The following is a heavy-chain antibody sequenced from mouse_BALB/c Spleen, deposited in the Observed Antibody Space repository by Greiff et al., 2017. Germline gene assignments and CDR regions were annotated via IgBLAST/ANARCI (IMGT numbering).Heavy chain of an antibody. CDR2: IYPYNGGT. J-gene: IGHJ4*01. V-gene: IGHV1S29*02. D-gene: IGHD2-14*01. Sequence: VQLKQSGPELVKPGASVKISCKASGYTFTDYKMHWVKQSHGKSLEWIGYIYPYNGGTGYNQKFKSKATLTVDNSSSTAYMELRSLTSEDSAVYYCARGVRGAMDYWGQGTSVTVSS. CDR3: ARGVRGAMDY. CDR1: GYTFTDYK.